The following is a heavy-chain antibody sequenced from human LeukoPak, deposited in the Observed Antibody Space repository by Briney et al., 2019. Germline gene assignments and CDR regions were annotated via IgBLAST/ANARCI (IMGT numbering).Heavy chain of an antibody. CDR3: AREQPPGVYFDY. D-gene: IGHD3-10*01. CDR2: LYSGGNT. J-gene: IGHJ4*02. Sequence: GGSLRLSCAASGFTVSSNYMSWVRQAPGKGLEWVSILYSGGNTYYADSVKGRFTISRDNSKNMLYLQMNSLRAEDTAIYYCAREQPPGVYFDYWGQGTPVTVSS. V-gene: IGHV3-53*01. CDR1: GFTVSSNY.